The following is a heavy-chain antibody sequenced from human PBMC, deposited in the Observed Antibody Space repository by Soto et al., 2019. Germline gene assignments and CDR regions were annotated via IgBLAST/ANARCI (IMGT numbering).Heavy chain of an antibody. CDR1: GGTFSSYA. CDR2: IIPMFGTA. D-gene: IGHD3-22*01. CDR3: ARSRANYYDSRGYYHSTFDY. Sequence: QVQLVQSGAEVKKPGSSVKVSCKTSGGTFSSYAISWVRQAPGQGLEWMGGIIPMFGTANYAQKFQGRVTITADESTSTAYMELSSLRSEDTAVYYCARSRANYYDSRGYYHSTFDYWGQGTLVTVSS. J-gene: IGHJ4*02. V-gene: IGHV1-69*12.